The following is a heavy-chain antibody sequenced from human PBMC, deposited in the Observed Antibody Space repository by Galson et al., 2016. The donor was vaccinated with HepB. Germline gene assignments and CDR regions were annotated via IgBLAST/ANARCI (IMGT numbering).Heavy chain of an antibody. Sequence: SVKVSCKASGGTFRTDAISWVRQAPGQGLEWMGGIIPMFGTPNYAQRFRGRVTITADESTSTAYMQLSSLRSQDTAVYYCASHTRGQYDSGRYEFNYWGQGTLVTVSS. CDR2: IIPMFGTP. V-gene: IGHV1-69*13. CDR1: GGTFRTDA. CDR3: ASHTRGQYDSGRYEFNY. J-gene: IGHJ4*02. D-gene: IGHD3-10*01.